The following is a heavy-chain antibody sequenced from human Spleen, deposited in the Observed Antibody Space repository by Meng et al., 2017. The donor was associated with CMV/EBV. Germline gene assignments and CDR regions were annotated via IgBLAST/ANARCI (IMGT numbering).Heavy chain of an antibody. Sequence: TSYKMNWVRQAPGQGLEWMGWINTNTGNPTYAQGFTGRFVFSLDTSVSTAHLQISSLKAEDTAVYYCARVVESCSSTSCYSRFWFDPWGQGTLVTVSS. J-gene: IGHJ5*02. CDR2: INTNTGNP. CDR1: TSYK. D-gene: IGHD2-2*01. V-gene: IGHV7-4-1*02. CDR3: ARVVESCSSTSCYSRFWFDP.